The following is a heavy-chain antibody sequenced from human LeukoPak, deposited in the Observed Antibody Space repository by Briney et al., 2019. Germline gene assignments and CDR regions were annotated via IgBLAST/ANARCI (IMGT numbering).Heavy chain of an antibody. J-gene: IGHJ4*02. V-gene: IGHV4-4*07. CDR3: ARDKGYSGSYSEDGYFDY. D-gene: IGHD1-26*01. Sequence: PSETLSLTCTVSGGSISSYYWSWIRQPAGKGLEWIGRTYTSGSTNYNPSLKSRVTISVDTSKNQFSLKLSSVTAADTAVYYCARDKGYSGSYSEDGYFDYWGQGTLVTVSS. CDR1: GGSISSYY. CDR2: TYTSGST.